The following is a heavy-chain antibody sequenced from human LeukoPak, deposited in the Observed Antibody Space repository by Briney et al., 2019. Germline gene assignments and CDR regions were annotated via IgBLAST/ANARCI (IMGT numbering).Heavy chain of an antibody. CDR1: GGSISSYY. Sequence: SETLSLTCTVSGGSISSYYWSWIRQPAGKGLEWIGRIYTSESPTYNPSLKSRVTMSLDTSKNQFSLKLSSVTAADTAVYYCARGGKGTDIVVVPAAFDYWGQGTLVTVSS. D-gene: IGHD2-2*01. CDR2: IYTSESP. V-gene: IGHV4-4*07. J-gene: IGHJ4*02. CDR3: ARGGKGTDIVVVPAAFDY.